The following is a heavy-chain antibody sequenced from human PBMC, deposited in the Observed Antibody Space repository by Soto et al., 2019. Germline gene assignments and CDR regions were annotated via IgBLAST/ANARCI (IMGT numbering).Heavy chain of an antibody. J-gene: IGHJ4*02. Sequence: GASVKVSCKASGYTFTFYALHWVRQAPGQRLEWMGWINAGNGNTKYAQNFQGRVTITRDTSASTVYMDLRSLTSEDTSVYYCARDLEGGSIVPAAVGLDYWGQGTLVTVS. CDR3: ARDLEGGSIVPAAVGLDY. CDR1: GYTFTFYA. D-gene: IGHD2-2*01. CDR2: INAGNGNT. V-gene: IGHV1-3*01.